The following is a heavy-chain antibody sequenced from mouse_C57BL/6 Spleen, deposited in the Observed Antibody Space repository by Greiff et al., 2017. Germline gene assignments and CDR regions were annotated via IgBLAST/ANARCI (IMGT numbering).Heavy chain of an antibody. CDR1: GYTFTSYW. CDR3: ARSRNYYGSSYRYFDV. Sequence: QVQLQQPGAELVRPGSSVKLSCKASGYTFTSYWMDWVKQRPGQGLEWIGNIYPSDSETHYNQKFKDKATLTVDKSSSTAYMQLSSLTSEDSAVYCCARSRNYYGSSYRYFDVWGTGTTVTVSS. V-gene: IGHV1-61*01. D-gene: IGHD1-1*01. J-gene: IGHJ1*03. CDR2: IYPSDSET.